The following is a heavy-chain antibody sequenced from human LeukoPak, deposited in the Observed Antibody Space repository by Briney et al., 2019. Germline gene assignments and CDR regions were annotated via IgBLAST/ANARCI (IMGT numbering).Heavy chain of an antibody. D-gene: IGHD3-22*01. CDR3: ARVNYYDSSGPGRVDY. CDR1: GFTFSSYS. CDR2: ISSSSSYI. Sequence: GGSLRLSCAASGFTFSSYSMNWVRQAPGKGLEWVSSISSSSSYIYYADSVKGRFTISRDNAKNSLYLQMNSLRAEDTAVYNCARVNYYDSSGPGRVDYWGQGTLVTVSS. V-gene: IGHV3-21*01. J-gene: IGHJ4*02.